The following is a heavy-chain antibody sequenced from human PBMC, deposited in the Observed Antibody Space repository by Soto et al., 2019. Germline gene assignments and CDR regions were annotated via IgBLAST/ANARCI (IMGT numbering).Heavy chain of an antibody. Sequence: EVQLVESGGGLVQPGGSLRLSCAASGFTFSDHYMDWVRQAPGKGLEWVGRSRNKANSYSTEYAASVKGRFTISRDESKNSLNLQMNSLKTEDTAVYYCARFSGSYPRGLYHWCQGTLVTVSS. CDR2: SRNKANSYST. J-gene: IGHJ5*02. CDR3: ARFSGSYPRGLYH. V-gene: IGHV3-72*01. D-gene: IGHD1-26*01. CDR1: GFTFSDHY.